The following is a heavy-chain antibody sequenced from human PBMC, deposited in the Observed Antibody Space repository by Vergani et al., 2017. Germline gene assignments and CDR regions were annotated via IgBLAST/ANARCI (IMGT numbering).Heavy chain of an antibody. CDR3: ARDGSYGMDV. CDR1: GGSISSGSYY. CDR2: IYTSGST. Sequence: QVQLPESGPGLVKPSQTLSLTCTVSGGSISSGSYYWSWIRQPAGKGLEWIGRIYTSGSTNYNPSLKSRVTISVDTSKNQFSLKLSSVTAADTAVYYCARDGSYGMDVWGQGTTVTVSS. V-gene: IGHV4-61*02. J-gene: IGHJ6*02. D-gene: IGHD5-12*01.